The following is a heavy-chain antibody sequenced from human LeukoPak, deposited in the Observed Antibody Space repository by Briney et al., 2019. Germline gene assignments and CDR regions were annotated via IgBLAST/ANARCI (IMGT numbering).Heavy chain of an antibody. CDR1: GFTFSSYS. Sequence: GGSLRLSCAASGFTFSSYSMNWVRLAPGKGLEWVSHITASGTAMFYADSVKGRFTISRDNAKNSLYLQMNSLRDEDTAVYYCASSGSYRFDYWGQGTLVTVSS. CDR2: ITASGTAM. V-gene: IGHV3-48*02. CDR3: ASSGSYRFDY. J-gene: IGHJ4*02. D-gene: IGHD1-26*01.